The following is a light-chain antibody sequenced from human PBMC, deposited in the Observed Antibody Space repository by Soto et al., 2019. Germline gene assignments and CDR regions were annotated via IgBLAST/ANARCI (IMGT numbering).Light chain of an antibody. Sequence: DIQVTQYPSSLSASVGDRVTITCRASQGIENYLAWYQQKPGEIPKLLIYAASTLESGIPPRFSGSGSGTDFTLTISNLQPDDFATYYCQRYYNAPSTFGGGTKVEIK. V-gene: IGKV1-27*01. J-gene: IGKJ4*01. CDR1: QGIENY. CDR2: AAS. CDR3: QRYYNAPST.